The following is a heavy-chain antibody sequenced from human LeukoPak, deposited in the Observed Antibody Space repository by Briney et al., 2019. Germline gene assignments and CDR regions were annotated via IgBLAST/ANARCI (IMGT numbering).Heavy chain of an antibody. CDR3: ARGKEITMTGIGGYFDY. D-gene: IGHD3-22*01. CDR1: GGTLSSYA. J-gene: IGHJ4*02. CDR2: IIPIFGTA. Sequence: SVKVSCKASGGTLSSYAISWVRQAPGQGLEWMGGIIPIFGTANYAQKFQGRVTITTDESTSTAYMELSSLRSEDTAVYYCARGKEITMTGIGGYFDYWGQGTLVTVSS. V-gene: IGHV1-69*05.